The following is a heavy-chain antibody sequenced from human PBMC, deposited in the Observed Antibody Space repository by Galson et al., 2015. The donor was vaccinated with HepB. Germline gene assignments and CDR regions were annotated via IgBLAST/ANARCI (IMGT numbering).Heavy chain of an antibody. J-gene: IGHJ6*02. D-gene: IGHD1-1*01. CDR2: IYYTGNT. CDR1: GDSLSSSNSF. V-gene: IGHV4-39*02. CDR3: ARATTETLTYGMAV. Sequence: ETLSLTCSVSGDSLSSSNSFWVWVRQPPGKGLEWIASIYYTGNTYYNPSLKSRVTRSVDASKIHFSLKLSSVTAADTAVYYCARATTETLTYGMAVWGQGTTVTVSS.